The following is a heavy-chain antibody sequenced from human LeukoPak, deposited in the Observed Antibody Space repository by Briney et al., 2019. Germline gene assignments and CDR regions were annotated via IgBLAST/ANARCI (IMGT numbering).Heavy chain of an antibody. V-gene: IGHV5-51*01. Sequence: GESVKISCKGSGYSFTRYWIGWVRQMPGKGLEWMGIIYPGDSDTRYSPSFQGQVTISADKSISTAYLQWSSLKASDTAMYYCARQSGQQWLEGDFDYWGQGTLVTVSS. CDR3: ARQSGQQWLEGDFDY. CDR2: IYPGDSDT. J-gene: IGHJ4*02. D-gene: IGHD6-19*01. CDR1: GYSFTRYW.